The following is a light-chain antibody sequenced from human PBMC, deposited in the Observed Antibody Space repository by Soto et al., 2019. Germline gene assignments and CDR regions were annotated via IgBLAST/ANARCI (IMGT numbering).Light chain of an antibody. Sequence: DFVMTQSPDSLAVSLGERATINCKSSQSVLYSSNNKNYLAWYQQKPGQPPKLLIYWASTRESGVPDRFSGSGSGTDFTLTISSLQAEDVAVYYCQQYYSTLWTFGQGTKVEIK. CDR1: QSVLYSSNNKNY. CDR2: WAS. CDR3: QQYYSTLWT. V-gene: IGKV4-1*01. J-gene: IGKJ1*01.